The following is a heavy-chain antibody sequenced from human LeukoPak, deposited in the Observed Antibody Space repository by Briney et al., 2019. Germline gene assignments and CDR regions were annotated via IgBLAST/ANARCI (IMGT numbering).Heavy chain of an antibody. CDR1: GFTFSSYA. CDR2: ISYDGSNK. Sequence: GGSLRLSCAASGFTFSSYAMHWVRQAPGKGLEWVAVISYDGSNKYYADSVKGRFTISRDNSKNTLYLQMNSLRAEDTAVYYCARDQKTLQWLFGGMDVWGQGTTVTVSS. CDR3: ARDQKTLQWLFGGMDV. V-gene: IGHV3-30-3*01. D-gene: IGHD6-19*01. J-gene: IGHJ6*02.